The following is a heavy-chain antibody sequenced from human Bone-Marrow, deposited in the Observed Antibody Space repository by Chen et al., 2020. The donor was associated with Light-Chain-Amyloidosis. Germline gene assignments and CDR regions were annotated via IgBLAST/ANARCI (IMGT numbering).Heavy chain of an antibody. CDR1: GYTFTGYY. J-gene: IGHJ5*02. CDR3: ARPYYGSGSYYMA. CDR2: INPSSGGT. V-gene: IGHV1-2*02. Sequence: QVQLVQSGAEVKKPGASVKVSCKASGYTFTGYYMHWVRQAPGQGLEWMGWINPSSGGTNYAQKFQGRVTMTRDTSISTAYMELSRLRSDDTAVYYCARPYYGSGSYYMAWGQGTLVTVSS. D-gene: IGHD3-10*01.